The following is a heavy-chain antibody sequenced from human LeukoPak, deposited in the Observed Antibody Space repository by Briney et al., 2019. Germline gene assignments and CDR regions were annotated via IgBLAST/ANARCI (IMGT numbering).Heavy chain of an antibody. CDR1: GGSISSYY. CDR3: ARLSSGWYYFDY. J-gene: IGHJ4*02. Sequence: SETLSLTCTVSGGSISSYYWSWIRQPPGKGLKWMGYIYYSGSTNYNPSLKSRVTISVDTSKNQFSLKLSSVTAADTAVYYCARLSSGWYYFDYWGQGTLVTLSS. V-gene: IGHV4-59*01. CDR2: IYYSGST. D-gene: IGHD6-19*01.